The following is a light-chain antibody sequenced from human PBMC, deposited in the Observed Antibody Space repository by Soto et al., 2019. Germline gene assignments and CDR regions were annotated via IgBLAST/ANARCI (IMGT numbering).Light chain of an antibody. CDR3: LQYNHYPLT. V-gene: IGKV1-5*03. Sequence: DIQMTQSPSTLSASVGEKVTLNCRASKTNNRWLAWYQQRPGKGPKLLIHQAFFLEGGVPSRFSGSGSGTEFTFTISSLQPDDFATYFCLQYNHYPLTFGGGTKV. CDR1: KTNNRW. J-gene: IGKJ4*01. CDR2: QAF.